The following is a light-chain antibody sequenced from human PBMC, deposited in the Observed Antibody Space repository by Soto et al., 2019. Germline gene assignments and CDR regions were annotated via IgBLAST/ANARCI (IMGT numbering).Light chain of an antibody. CDR2: KAS. V-gene: IGKV1-5*03. CDR3: QHYYTYPWT. CDR1: QSIGSW. Sequence: DIQMTQSPSTLSASVGDRVTITCRASQSIGSWLAWHQQKPGKAPKVLIYKASSLESGVPSRFSGSGSGTEFTLTISSLQPDDFATYYCQHYYTYPWTFGQGTKVEIK. J-gene: IGKJ1*01.